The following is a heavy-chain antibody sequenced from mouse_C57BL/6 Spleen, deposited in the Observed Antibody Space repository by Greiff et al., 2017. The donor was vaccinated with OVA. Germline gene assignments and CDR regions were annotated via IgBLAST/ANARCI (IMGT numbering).Heavy chain of an antibody. Sequence: VQLQQPGAELVKPGASVKMSCKASGYTFTSYWITWVKQRPGQGLEWIGDIYPGSGSTNYNEKFTSKATLTVDTSSSTAYMQLSSLTSEDSAVYYCARHYYGSSYAMDYWGQGTSVTVSS. J-gene: IGHJ4*01. CDR3: ARHYYGSSYAMDY. D-gene: IGHD1-1*01. CDR2: IYPGSGST. V-gene: IGHV1-55*01. CDR1: GYTFTSYW.